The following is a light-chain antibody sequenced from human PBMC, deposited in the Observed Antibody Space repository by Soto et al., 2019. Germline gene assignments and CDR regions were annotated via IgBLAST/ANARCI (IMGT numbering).Light chain of an antibody. CDR1: SNDVGGYNY. V-gene: IGLV2-14*01. J-gene: IGLJ3*02. Sequence: QSALTQPASVSGSPGQSITISCTGTSNDVGGYNYVSWYQQHPGKVPKLMIYEVSNRPSGVSDRFSGSRSGNTASLTISGLQAEDESDYYCSLKTSSVTWVFGGGTKLTVL. CDR2: EVS. CDR3: SLKTSSVTWV.